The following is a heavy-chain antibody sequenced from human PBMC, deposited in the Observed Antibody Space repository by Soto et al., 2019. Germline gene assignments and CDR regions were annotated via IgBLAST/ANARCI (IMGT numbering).Heavy chain of an antibody. CDR2: ISGSAGST. Sequence: GGSLRLSCAASGFTFNNYAINWVRQSPGKGLEWVSVISGSAGSTYYADSVKGRFTITRDNSKNTLYLQMSSLRAEDTAVYYCAKAGGAAGTVDYFDYWGQGTLVTVSS. J-gene: IGHJ4*02. V-gene: IGHV3-23*01. CDR1: GFTFNNYA. D-gene: IGHD6-13*01. CDR3: AKAGGAAGTVDYFDY.